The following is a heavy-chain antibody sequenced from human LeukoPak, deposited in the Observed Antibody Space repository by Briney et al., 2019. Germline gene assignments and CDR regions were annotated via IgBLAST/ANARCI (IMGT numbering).Heavy chain of an antibody. CDR2: ISGDGGST. CDR3: AKGGRGTVTTYYYYYYMDV. Sequence: KSGGSLRLSCAASGFTFDDYAMHWVRQAPGKGLEWVSLISGDGGSTYYADSVKGRFTISRDNSKNSLYLQMNSLRTEDTALYYCAKGGRGTVTTYYYYYYMDVWGKGTTVTVSS. D-gene: IGHD4-17*01. V-gene: IGHV3-43*02. CDR1: GFTFDDYA. J-gene: IGHJ6*03.